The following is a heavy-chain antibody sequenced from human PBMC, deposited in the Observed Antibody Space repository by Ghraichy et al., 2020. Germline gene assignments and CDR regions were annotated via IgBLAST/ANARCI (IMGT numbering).Heavy chain of an antibody. CDR2: IYSGGST. CDR1: GFTVSSNY. J-gene: IGHJ4*02. CDR3: ASAPSYDFWSGYDTPPDY. Sequence: GGSLRLSCAASGFTVSSNYMSWVRQAPGKGLEWVSVIYSGGSTYYADSVKGRFTISRDNSKNTLYLQMNSLRAEDTAVYYCASAPSYDFWSGYDTPPDYWGQGTLVTVSS. V-gene: IGHV3-66*02. D-gene: IGHD3-3*01.